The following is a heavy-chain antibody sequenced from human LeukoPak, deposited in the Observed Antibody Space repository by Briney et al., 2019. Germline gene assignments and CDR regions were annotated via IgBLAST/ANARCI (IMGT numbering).Heavy chain of an antibody. J-gene: IGHJ3*02. V-gene: IGHV3-53*01. CDR2: IYRGGST. CDR3: ARAGPTGTNDAFDI. CDR1: GFTVSRNY. D-gene: IGHD1-1*01. Sequence: GGSLRLSCAASGFTVSRNYMTWVRQAPGKGLEWVSVIYRGGSTYYADSVKGQFTISRDNSKNTLYPQMNSLRAEDTAVYYCARAGPTGTNDAFDIWGQGTMVTVSS.